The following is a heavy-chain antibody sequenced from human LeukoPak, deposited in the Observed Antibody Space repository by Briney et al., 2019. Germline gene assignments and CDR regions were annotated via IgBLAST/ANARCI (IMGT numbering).Heavy chain of an antibody. J-gene: IGHJ3*02. CDR2: ISSSTNFI. V-gene: IGHV3-11*06. Sequence: LSLTCTVSGYSISSDYYWGWIRQPPGKGLEWVSSISSSTNFIYYADSVKGRFTISRDNAKNSLYLQMNSLRAEDTAVYYCARTLLLHAFDIWGQGTMVTVSS. CDR1: GYSISSDY. CDR3: ARTLLLHAFDI. D-gene: IGHD2/OR15-2a*01.